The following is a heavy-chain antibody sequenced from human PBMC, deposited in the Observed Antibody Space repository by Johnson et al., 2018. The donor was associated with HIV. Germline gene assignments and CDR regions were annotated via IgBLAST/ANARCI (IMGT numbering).Heavy chain of an antibody. CDR1: GFTFNDYG. D-gene: IGHD1-26*01. CDR2: INWNGGST. Sequence: VQLVESGGGVVRPGGSLRLSCAASGFTFNDYGMSWVRQVPGKGLEWVSGINWNGGSTGYADSVKGRFTISRDNAKNSLYLQMNSLRAEDTALYYCARELRGATSSNGAVKGGSDAFDIWGQGTMVTVSS. J-gene: IGHJ3*02. V-gene: IGHV3-20*04. CDR3: ARELRGATSSNGAVKGGSDAFDI.